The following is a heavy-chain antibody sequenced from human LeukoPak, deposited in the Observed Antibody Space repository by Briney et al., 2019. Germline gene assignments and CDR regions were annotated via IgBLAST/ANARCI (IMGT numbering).Heavy chain of an antibody. CDR1: GFTFGSYA. Sequence: GGSLRLSCAASGFTFGSYAMSLVRQAPGKGLEWVSGISGGGGSTNYADSVRGRFTISRDNSKNTLYLQMNSLRAEDTAVYYCASHHSGVPATPEDYWGQGTLVTVSS. V-gene: IGHV3-23*01. J-gene: IGHJ4*02. D-gene: IGHD2-15*01. CDR3: ASHHSGVPATPEDY. CDR2: ISGGGGST.